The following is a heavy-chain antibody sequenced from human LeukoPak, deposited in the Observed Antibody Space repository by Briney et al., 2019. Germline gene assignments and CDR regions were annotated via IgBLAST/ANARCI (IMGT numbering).Heavy chain of an antibody. CDR2: IYAGGST. J-gene: IGHJ4*02. D-gene: IGHD3-3*01. CDR1: GGSIGSSSHY. CDR3: ARTVVEWLSPRRNFDY. V-gene: IGHV4-39*01. Sequence: SGPTLVKPSETLSLTCSVSGGSIGSSSHYWGWIRQPPGKGLQWIGSIYAGGSTYCNPSLKSRVTLSVDASKNQFSLKLSSVTAADTGVYYCARTVVEWLSPRRNFDYWGQGTLVTVSS.